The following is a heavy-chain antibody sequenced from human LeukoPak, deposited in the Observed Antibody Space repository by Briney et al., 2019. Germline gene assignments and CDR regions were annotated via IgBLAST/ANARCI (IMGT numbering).Heavy chain of an antibody. CDR2: IIPIFGTA. J-gene: IGHJ5*02. CDR1: GGTFSSYA. D-gene: IGHD1-26*01. CDR3: ASLGDGSSITNAGFDP. V-gene: IGHV1-69*13. Sequence: SVKVSCKASGGTFSSYAISWVRQAPGQGLEWMGGIIPIFGTANYAQKFQGRVTITADESTSTAYMELSSLRSEDTAVYYCASLGDGSSITNAGFDPWGQGTLATVSS.